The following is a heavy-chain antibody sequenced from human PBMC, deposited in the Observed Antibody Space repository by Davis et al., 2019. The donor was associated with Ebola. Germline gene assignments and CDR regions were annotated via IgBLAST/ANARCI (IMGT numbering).Heavy chain of an antibody. CDR3: ARRRDSTWYFDL. J-gene: IGHJ2*01. Sequence: GSLRLSCTVSGGSISNYYWSWIRQPPGKGLEWIGYIYYSGSTNNNPSLKSRVTISVDTSKNQFSLKLSSVTAADTAVYYCARRRDSTWYFDLWGRGTLVTVSS. D-gene: IGHD5-24*01. V-gene: IGHV4-59*08. CDR2: IYYSGST. CDR1: GGSISNYY.